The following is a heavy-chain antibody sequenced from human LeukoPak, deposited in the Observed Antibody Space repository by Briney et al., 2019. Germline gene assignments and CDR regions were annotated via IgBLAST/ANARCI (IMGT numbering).Heavy chain of an antibody. D-gene: IGHD2-2*01. CDR1: GGSISSYY. CDR2: FYYSGST. CDR3: ARLDIVVVPAAMYYFDY. J-gene: IGHJ4*02. Sequence: PSETLSLTCPVSGGSISSYYWSWIRQPPGQGLDLIGYFYYSGSTNYNPSLKSRVTISVDTSKNQFSLKLSSVTAADTAVYYCARLDIVVVPAAMYYFDYWGQGTLVTVSS. V-gene: IGHV4-59*08.